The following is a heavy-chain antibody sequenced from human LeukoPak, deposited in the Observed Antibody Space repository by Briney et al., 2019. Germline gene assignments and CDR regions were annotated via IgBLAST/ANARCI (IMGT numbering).Heavy chain of an antibody. Sequence: SETLSLTCAVHGGSFNGYYWNWIRQPPGKGLEWIGEINHSGSTNYNPSLKSRVTISVDKSKNQFSLKLSSVTAADTAVYYCARDKGTMIDLWGQGTLVTVSS. CDR3: ARDKGTMIDL. V-gene: IGHV4-34*01. CDR2: INHSGST. CDR1: GGSFNGYY. D-gene: IGHD3-22*01. J-gene: IGHJ5*02.